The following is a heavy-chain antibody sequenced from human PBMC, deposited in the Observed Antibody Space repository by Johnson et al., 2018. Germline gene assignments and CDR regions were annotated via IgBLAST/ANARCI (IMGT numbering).Heavy chain of an antibody. J-gene: IGHJ3*02. Sequence: QLQLVESGGGVVQPGRSLRLSCAASGFTFSSYGMHWVRQAPGKGLEWVAVISYDGSNKYYADSVQGRFTISRDNSKNTLYLQRNSLRAEDKAVYYCAQGLRYFDWLQEPDAFDIWGQGTMVTVSS. CDR1: GFTFSSYG. D-gene: IGHD3-9*01. V-gene: IGHV3-30*03. CDR3: AQGLRYFDWLQEPDAFDI. CDR2: ISYDGSNK.